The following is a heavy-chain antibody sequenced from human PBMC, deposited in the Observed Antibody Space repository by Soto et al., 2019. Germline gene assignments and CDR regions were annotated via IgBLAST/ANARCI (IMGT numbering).Heavy chain of an antibody. CDR3: ARAPKVSGSAQTRPDF. CDR1: RGSLSGYY. J-gene: IGHJ4*02. V-gene: IGHV4-34*01. CDR2: ISPSGTT. D-gene: IGHD6-6*01. Sequence: SETLSLTCSLYRGSLSGYYWSWIRQPPGKGLEWIGEISPSGTTNYSPSLKSRVSISVDTSKNQFSLNLTSLTAADTAVYYCARAPKVSGSAQTRPDFWGQGSLVTVSS.